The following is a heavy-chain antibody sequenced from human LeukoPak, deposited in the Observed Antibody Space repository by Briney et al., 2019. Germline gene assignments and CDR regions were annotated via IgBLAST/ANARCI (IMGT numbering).Heavy chain of an antibody. CDR2: IWYDGSNK. CDR1: GFTFSSYG. Sequence: HTGGSLRLSCAASGFTFSSYGMHWVRQAPGKGLEWVAVIWYDGSNKYYADSVKGRFTISRDNSKNTLYLQMNSLRAEDTAVYYCAKDRGWLQLTYYFDYWGQGTLVTVSS. D-gene: IGHD5-24*01. V-gene: IGHV3-33*06. CDR3: AKDRGWLQLTYYFDY. J-gene: IGHJ4*02.